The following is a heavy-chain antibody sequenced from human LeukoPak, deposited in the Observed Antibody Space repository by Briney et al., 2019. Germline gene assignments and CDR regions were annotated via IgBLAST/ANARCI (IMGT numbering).Heavy chain of an antibody. J-gene: IGHJ4*02. V-gene: IGHV3-33*01. D-gene: IGHD4-23*01. CDR3: ARTPSTYGGPPLGYFDY. Sequence: PGGSLRLSCAASGFTFSSYGMHWVRQAPGKGLEWVAVIWYDGSNKYYADSVKGRFTISRDNSKNTLYLQMNSLRAEDTAVYYCARTPSTYGGPPLGYFDYWGQGTLVTVSS. CDR1: GFTFSSYG. CDR2: IWYDGSNK.